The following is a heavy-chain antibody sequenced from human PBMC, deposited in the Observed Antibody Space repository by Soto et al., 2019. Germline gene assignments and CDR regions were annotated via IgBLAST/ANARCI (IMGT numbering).Heavy chain of an antibody. CDR2: ISAYNGNT. CDR3: APFGGGEWLSPDAFDI. J-gene: IGHJ3*02. Sequence: QVQLVQSGAEVKKPGASVKVSCKASGYTFTSYGISWVRQAPGQGLEWMGWISAYNGNTNYAQKLQGRVTMTTDTSTSRGYMELGRLGSDDTAVYYCAPFGGGEWLSPDAFDIWGQGTMVTVSS. CDR1: GYTFTSYG. D-gene: IGHD3-3*01. V-gene: IGHV1-18*04.